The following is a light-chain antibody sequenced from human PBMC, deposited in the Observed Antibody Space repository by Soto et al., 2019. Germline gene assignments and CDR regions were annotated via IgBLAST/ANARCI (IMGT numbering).Light chain of an antibody. J-gene: IGKJ1*01. V-gene: IGKV3-20*01. CDR2: GAS. Sequence: EIVLTQSPGTLSLSPGERATLSCRASQSVSSTALAWYQQKPGQAPRLVIYGASSRPTGIPDRIRGSGSGTDFTLTISRMELEDFAVYFCQHYGNSVWTFGQGTKVEVK. CDR3: QHYGNSVWT. CDR1: QSVSSTA.